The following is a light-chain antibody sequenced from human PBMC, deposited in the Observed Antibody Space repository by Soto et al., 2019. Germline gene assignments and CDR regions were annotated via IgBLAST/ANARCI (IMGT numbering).Light chain of an antibody. CDR1: QGISNF. CDR3: QKYSRVIT. CDR2: AAS. V-gene: IGKV1-27*01. Sequence: DIQMTQSPSSLSTSVGDRVTITCRASQGISNFLAWYQQKPGKVPKLLISAASTLQSGVPSRFSGSGSGTDFTVTITSLQAEEVATYYCQKYSRVITFGQGTRLEIK. J-gene: IGKJ5*01.